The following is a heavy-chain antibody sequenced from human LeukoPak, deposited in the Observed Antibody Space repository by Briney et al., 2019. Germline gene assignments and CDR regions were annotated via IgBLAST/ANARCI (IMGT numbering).Heavy chain of an antibody. V-gene: IGHV1-2*02. J-gene: IGHJ4*02. CDR1: GYTFTIYY. Sequence: ASVKVSCKASGYTFTIYYMHWVRQAPGQGLEWMGWINPNSGGTDYAQKFQGRVTMTSDTSISTVNMELSSLRSDDTAVYYCARDHRYTGRYFGGNLDYFDSWGQGTLVSVSS. CDR2: INPNSGGT. CDR3: ARDHRYTGRYFGGNLDYFDS. D-gene: IGHD1-26*01.